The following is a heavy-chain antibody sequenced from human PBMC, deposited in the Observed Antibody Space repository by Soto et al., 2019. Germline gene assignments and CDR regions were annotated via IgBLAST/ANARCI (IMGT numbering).Heavy chain of an antibody. J-gene: IGHJ4*02. CDR3: ARARYYDYVWGSQAYYFDY. D-gene: IGHD3-16*01. Sequence: SETLSLTCAVYGGSFSDYYWSWIRQPPGKGLEWIGEINHSGSTNYNPSLKSRVTISVDTSKNQFSLKLSSVTAADTAVYYCARARYYDYVWGSQAYYFDYWGQGTLVTVYS. V-gene: IGHV4-34*01. CDR1: GGSFSDYY. CDR2: INHSGST.